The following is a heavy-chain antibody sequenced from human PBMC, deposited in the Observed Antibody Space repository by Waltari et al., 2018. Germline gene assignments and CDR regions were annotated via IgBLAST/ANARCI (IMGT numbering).Heavy chain of an antibody. V-gene: IGHV4-4*07. Sequence: QVQLQESGPGLVKASETLSLTCSVSGGSLSGFSWSWVRKPAGKGLEWIGRIFSSGRPNYNATLKSRVTMSLDTSKNGFSLILSSVTAADTGVYYCARHRRLGNKYYYDLDVWGQGTTVSLS. CDR2: IFSSGRP. J-gene: IGHJ6*02. D-gene: IGHD3-22*01. CDR3: ARHRRLGNKYYYDLDV. CDR1: GGSLSGFS.